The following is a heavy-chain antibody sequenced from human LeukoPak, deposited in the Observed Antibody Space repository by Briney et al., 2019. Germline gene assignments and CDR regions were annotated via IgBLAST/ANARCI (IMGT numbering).Heavy chain of an antibody. Sequence: GGSLRLSCAASGFTFSSYEMNWVRQAPGKGLEWVSYISSSGSTIYYADSVKGRFTISRDNAKNSLYLQMNSLRAEDTAVYYCARDPYMGYTGFGAFDIWGQGTMATVSS. D-gene: IGHD5-24*01. CDR3: ARDPYMGYTGFGAFDI. J-gene: IGHJ3*02. CDR1: GFTFSSYE. V-gene: IGHV3-48*03. CDR2: ISSSGSTI.